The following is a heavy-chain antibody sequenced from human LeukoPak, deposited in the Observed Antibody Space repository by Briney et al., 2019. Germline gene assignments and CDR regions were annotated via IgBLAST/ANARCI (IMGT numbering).Heavy chain of an antibody. J-gene: IGHJ4*02. D-gene: IGHD3-10*01. CDR3: ARDIYGSGPPVGDAIDY. CDR1: GFTFSDYY. Sequence: PRGSLRLSCAASGFTFSDYYMSWMRQAPGEGLEWGLYISSSGSNIYYAHSVKSRVTISRDNAKNSLYLQVNSLRAEDTAVYYCARDIYGSGPPVGDAIDYWGQGTLVTVSS. CDR2: ISSSGSNI. V-gene: IGHV3-11*04.